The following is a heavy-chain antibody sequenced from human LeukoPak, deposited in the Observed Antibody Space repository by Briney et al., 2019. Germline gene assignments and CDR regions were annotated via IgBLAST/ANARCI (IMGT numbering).Heavy chain of an antibody. Sequence: PSETLSLTCTVSGGSVTSYYCNWVRQPPGRGLEWIGYIYYSGGTNYNPSLESRVTISLDTAKNQFSLKLRPVTAEDTAVYYCATTGATSPSSASWFNIEYWGQGTLVPVSS. V-gene: IGHV4-59*08. CDR1: GGSVTSYY. J-gene: IGHJ4*02. D-gene: IGHD6-13*01. CDR3: ATTGATSPSSASWFNIEY. CDR2: IYYSGGT.